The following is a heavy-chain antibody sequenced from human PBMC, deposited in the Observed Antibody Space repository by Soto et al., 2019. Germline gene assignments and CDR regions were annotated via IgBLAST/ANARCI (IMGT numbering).Heavy chain of an antibody. CDR3: ARDQASGGSRGNVDY. CDR2: INPNSGGT. V-gene: IGHV1-2*02. CDR1: GYTFTGYY. D-gene: IGHD6-19*01. J-gene: IGHJ4*02. Sequence: QVQLVQSGAEVKKPGASVKVSCKASGYTFTGYYMHWERQAPGQGLEWMGWINPNSGGTNYAQKFQGRVTMTRDTSISTAYMELSRLRSDDTAVYYCARDQASGGSRGNVDYWGQGTLVTVSS.